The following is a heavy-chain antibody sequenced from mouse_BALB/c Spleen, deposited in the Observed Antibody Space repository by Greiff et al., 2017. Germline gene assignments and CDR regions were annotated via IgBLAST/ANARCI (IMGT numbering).Heavy chain of an antibody. D-gene: IGHD1-1*01. J-gene: IGHJ2*01. CDR2: ISYSGST. V-gene: IGHV3-8*02. CDR3: ARNYGSKGYFDY. Sequence: EVQLVESGPSLVKPSQTLSLTCSVTGDSITSGYWNWIRKFPGNKLEYMGYISYSGSTYYNPSLKSRISITRDTSKNQYYLQLNSVTTEDTATYYCARNYGSKGYFDYWGQGTTLTVSS. CDR1: GDSITSGY.